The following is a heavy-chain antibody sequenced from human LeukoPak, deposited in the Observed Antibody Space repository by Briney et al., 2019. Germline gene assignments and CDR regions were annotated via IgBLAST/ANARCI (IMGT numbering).Heavy chain of an antibody. CDR1: GGSISSSSYY. J-gene: IGHJ5*02. Sequence: SETLSLTCTVSGGSISSSSYYCGWIRQPPGKGLEWIGSIYYSGSTYYNPSLKSRVTMSVDTSKNQFSLKLSSVTAADTAVYYCARDENGYVWGSFRAWGQGTLVTVSS. D-gene: IGHD3-16*02. V-gene: IGHV4-39*07. CDR3: ARDENGYVWGSFRA. CDR2: IYYSGST.